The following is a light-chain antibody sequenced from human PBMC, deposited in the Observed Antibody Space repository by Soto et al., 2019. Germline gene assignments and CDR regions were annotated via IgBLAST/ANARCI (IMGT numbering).Light chain of an antibody. CDR3: ESWDNSLSVVL. V-gene: IGLV1-51*01. CDR2: DNN. CDR1: SSNIGNNY. J-gene: IGLJ2*01. Sequence: QSVLTQPPSVSAAPGQRVTISCSGSSSNIGNNYVSWYQQLPGTAPKLLIYDNNKRPSGIPDRFSGSTSGTSATLAIAGLQTGDEADYYCESWDNSLSVVLFGGGTKLTVL.